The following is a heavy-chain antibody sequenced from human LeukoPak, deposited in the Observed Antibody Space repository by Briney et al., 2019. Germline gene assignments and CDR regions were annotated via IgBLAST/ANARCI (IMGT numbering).Heavy chain of an antibody. CDR1: GGSFSRYY. CDR2: IHYSGST. D-gene: IGHD2/OR15-2a*01. J-gene: IGHJ2*01. Sequence: SETLSLTCTVSGGSFSRYYWSWIRQPPGKGLEWIGYIHYSGSTNFNPSLKSRVTMSLDTSKNQFSLKLSSVTAADTAVYYCARSMSWYWDFDLWGRGTLVTASS. V-gene: IGHV4-59*01. CDR3: ARSMSWYWDFDL.